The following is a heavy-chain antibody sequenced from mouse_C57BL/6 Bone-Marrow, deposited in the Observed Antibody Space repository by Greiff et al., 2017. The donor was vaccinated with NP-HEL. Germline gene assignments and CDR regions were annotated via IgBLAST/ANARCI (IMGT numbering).Heavy chain of an antibody. CDR1: GYTLTSYW. CDR2: IDPSDSYT. Sequence: QVQLQQPGAELVMPGASVKLSCKASGYTLTSYWMHWVKQRPGQGLEWIGEIDPSDSYTNYNQKFKGKSTLTVDKSSSTAYMQLSSLTSEDSAVYYCARDGYWYFDVWGTGTTVTVSS. V-gene: IGHV1-69*01. CDR3: ARDGYWYFDV. J-gene: IGHJ1*03. D-gene: IGHD2-3*01.